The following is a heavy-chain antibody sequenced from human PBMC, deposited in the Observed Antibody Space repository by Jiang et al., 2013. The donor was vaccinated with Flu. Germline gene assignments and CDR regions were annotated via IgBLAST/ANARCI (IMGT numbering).Heavy chain of an antibody. V-gene: IGHV3-9*01. J-gene: IGHJ6*02. D-gene: IGHD4/OR15-4a*01. CDR3: APMTDYGGMGV. CDR2: ISWNSGSI. Sequence: SGISWNSGSIGYADSVKGRFTISRDNAKNSLYLQMNSLRAEDTALYYCAPMTDYGGMGVWGQGTTVTVSS.